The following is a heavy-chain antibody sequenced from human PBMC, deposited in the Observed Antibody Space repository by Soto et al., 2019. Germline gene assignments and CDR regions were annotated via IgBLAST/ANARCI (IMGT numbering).Heavy chain of an antibody. Sequence: EVQLLESGGGLVQPGGSPRLSCAASGFTFSNYAMSWVRQAPGKGLEWVSSISGSGGSTNYADTVKGRFTISRDNSKDTLYLQMKSLRVEDTANYYCAIVSVTRIRGEPPAHWGQGTLVTVSS. CDR1: GFTFSNYA. D-gene: IGHD3-10*01. V-gene: IGHV3-23*01. CDR2: ISGSGGST. CDR3: AIVSVTRIRGEPPAH. J-gene: IGHJ4*02.